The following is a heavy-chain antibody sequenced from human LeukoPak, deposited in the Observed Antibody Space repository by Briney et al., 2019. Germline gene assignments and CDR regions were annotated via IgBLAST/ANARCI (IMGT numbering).Heavy chain of an antibody. V-gene: IGHV3-21*01. J-gene: IGHJ2*01. D-gene: IGHD6-13*01. Sequence: PGGSLRLSCAASGFTFSSYAMSWVRQAPGKGLEWVSSISSSSSYIYYADSVKGRFTISRDNAKNSLYLQMNSLRAEDTAVYYCARAPSIAAALGDLWGRGTLVTVSS. CDR2: ISSSSSYI. CDR1: GFTFSSYA. CDR3: ARAPSIAAALGDL.